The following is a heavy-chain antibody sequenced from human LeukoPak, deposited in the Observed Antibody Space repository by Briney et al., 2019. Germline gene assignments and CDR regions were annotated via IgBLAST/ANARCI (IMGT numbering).Heavy chain of an antibody. CDR3: ARAYYDSSGYYYLGGYFDY. V-gene: IGHV3-30-3*01. CDR2: ISYDGSNK. J-gene: IGHJ4*02. D-gene: IGHD3-22*01. Sequence: GRSLRLSCAASGFTFSSYAMHWVRQAPGKGLEWVAVISYDGSNKYYADSVKGRFTISRDNSKNTLYLQMNSLRAEDTAVYYCARAYYDSSGYYYLGGYFDYWGQGTLVTVSS. CDR1: GFTFSSYA.